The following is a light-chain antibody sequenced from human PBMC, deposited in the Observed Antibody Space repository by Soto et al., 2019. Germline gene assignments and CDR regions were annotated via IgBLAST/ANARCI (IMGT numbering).Light chain of an antibody. Sequence: QAVVTQEPSLTVSPGGTVTLTCGSSTGTVTSGHYPYWFQQKPGQAPRTLIYDSTNKHSWTPARFSGSLLGGKAALTLAGAQTDDEADYYCLLSYSGTNWVFGGGTKLTVL. CDR3: LLSYSGTNWV. CDR1: TGTVTSGHY. CDR2: DST. V-gene: IGLV7-46*01. J-gene: IGLJ3*02.